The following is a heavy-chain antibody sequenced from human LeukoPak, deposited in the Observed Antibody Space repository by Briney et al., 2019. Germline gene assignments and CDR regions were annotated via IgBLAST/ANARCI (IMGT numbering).Heavy chain of an antibody. D-gene: IGHD2-15*01. V-gene: IGHV4-4*07. CDR2: IYTSGST. CDR1: GGSISSYY. J-gene: IGHJ4*02. CDR3: QRDGPYCSGGSCYSFPDY. Sequence: KSSETLSLTCTVSGGSISSYYWSWIRQPAGKGLEWIGRIYTSGSTNYNPSLKSRVTMSVDTSKNQFSLKLSSVTAADTAVYYCQRDGPYCSGGSCYSFPDYWGQGTLVTVSS.